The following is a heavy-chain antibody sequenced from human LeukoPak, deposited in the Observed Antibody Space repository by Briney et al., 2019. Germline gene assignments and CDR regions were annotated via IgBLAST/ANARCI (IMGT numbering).Heavy chain of an antibody. D-gene: IGHD6-13*01. J-gene: IGHJ4*02. V-gene: IGHV3-66*01. CDR2: IYGGDTT. CDR1: GFIVSNNY. Sequence: GGSLRLSCAASGFIVSNNYMSWVRQAPGKGLEWVSSIYGGDTTEYAGSVKGRLTISRDNAKNTLYLQMNSLRAEDTAVYYCARDGVAAAGTLHWGQGTLVTVSS. CDR3: ARDGVAAAGTLH.